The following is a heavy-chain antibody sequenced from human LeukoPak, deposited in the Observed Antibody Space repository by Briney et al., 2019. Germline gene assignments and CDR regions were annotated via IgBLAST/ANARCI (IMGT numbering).Heavy chain of an antibody. J-gene: IGHJ4*02. CDR2: INPHSGGT. CDR1: GYIFSGYY. Sequence: ASVTVSCKASGYIFSGYYMHWLRQAPGQGLEWMGWINPHSGGTHYAQKFQGRVTMTRDTSISTAYMELSRLRSDDTAVYYCARDLGDRWGLWGSYRYPLDHWGQGTPVTVSS. D-gene: IGHD3-16*02. V-gene: IGHV1-2*02. CDR3: ARDLGDRWGLWGSYRYPLDH.